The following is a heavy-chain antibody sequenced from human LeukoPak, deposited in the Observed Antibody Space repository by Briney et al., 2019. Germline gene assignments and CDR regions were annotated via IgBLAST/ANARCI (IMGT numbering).Heavy chain of an antibody. CDR2: ISSSSAYI. Sequence: GGSLRLSCAASGFTFSSYSMNWVRQAPGKGLEWVSSISSSSAYIYYADSMKGRFTISRDNAKNSLFLQMNSLRAEDTAVYYCVKDRTGTYTLDYWGQGTLVTVSS. J-gene: IGHJ4*02. CDR1: GFTFSSYS. CDR3: VKDRTGTYTLDY. D-gene: IGHD3-10*01. V-gene: IGHV3-21*01.